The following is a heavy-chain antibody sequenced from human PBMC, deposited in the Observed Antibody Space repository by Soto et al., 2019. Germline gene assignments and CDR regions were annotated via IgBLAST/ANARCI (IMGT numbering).Heavy chain of an antibody. Sequence: LRLSCAASGFTFSSYAMSWVRQAPGKGLEWVSAISGSGGSTYYADSVKGRFTISRDNSKNTLYPQMNSLRAEDTAVYYCAKDQGRGYYYYGMDVWGQGTTVTVSS. V-gene: IGHV3-23*01. CDR3: AKDQGRGYYYYGMDV. D-gene: IGHD3-10*01. CDR2: ISGSGGST. CDR1: GFTFSSYA. J-gene: IGHJ6*02.